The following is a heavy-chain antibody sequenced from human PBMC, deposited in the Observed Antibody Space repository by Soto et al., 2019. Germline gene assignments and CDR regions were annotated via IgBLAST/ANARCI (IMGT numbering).Heavy chain of an antibody. V-gene: IGHV3-23*01. CDR1: GFTFSSYS. CDR3: AKRDSGSGRSPPLINY. D-gene: IGHD3-10*01. Sequence: QLLESGGGLVQPGGSLRLSCAASGFTFSSYSMNWVRQAPGKGLQWVATVGGGGDNIFYADSVKGRFTISRDDSQNMVFLQMNSLIPEDTSVYFCAKRDSGSGRSPPLINYWGQGTLVTVSS. J-gene: IGHJ4*02. CDR2: VGGGGDNI.